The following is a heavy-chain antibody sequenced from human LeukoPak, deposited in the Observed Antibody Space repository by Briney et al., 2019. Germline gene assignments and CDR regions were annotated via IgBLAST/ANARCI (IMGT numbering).Heavy chain of an antibody. CDR3: ARVHRPPSSSWYGN. D-gene: IGHD6-13*01. Sequence: ASVKVSCKASGYTFTSYDINWVRQATGQGLEWMGWMNPNSGNTGYAQKFQGRVTMTRDTSISTAYMELSRLRSDDTAVYYCARVHRPPSSSWYGNWGQGTLVTVSS. V-gene: IGHV1-8*01. J-gene: IGHJ4*02. CDR1: GYTFTSYD. CDR2: MNPNSGNT.